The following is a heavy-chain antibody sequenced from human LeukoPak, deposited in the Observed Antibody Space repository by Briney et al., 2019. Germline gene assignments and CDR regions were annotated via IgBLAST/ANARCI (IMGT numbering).Heavy chain of an antibody. CDR3: ARRSWTSDWYYFDY. D-gene: IGHD6-19*01. CDR1: GYTFTGYY. Sequence: ASVKVSCKASGYTFTGYYIHWVRQAPGQGLEWMGWINPNSGGTNYAQKFQGRVTMTRDTSITTVYMELSRLRSDDTAVYYCARRSWTSDWYYFDYWGQGTLVTVSS. V-gene: IGHV1-2*02. CDR2: INPNSGGT. J-gene: IGHJ4*02.